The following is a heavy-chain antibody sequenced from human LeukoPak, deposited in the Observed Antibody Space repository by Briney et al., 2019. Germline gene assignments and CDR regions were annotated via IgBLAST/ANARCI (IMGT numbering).Heavy chain of an antibody. CDR2: AFYSGKT. Sequence: SETLSLTCTVSGGSISIRGHYWGWIRQPPGKGLEWIGSAFYSGKTYYNPSLKSRLSISVDTSNNQFSLKLTSVTAADTAVYYCARHSYYGSGSYGAFDIWGQGTMVTVSS. CDR3: ARHSYYGSGSYGAFDI. J-gene: IGHJ3*02. V-gene: IGHV4-39*01. CDR1: GGSISIRGHY. D-gene: IGHD3-10*01.